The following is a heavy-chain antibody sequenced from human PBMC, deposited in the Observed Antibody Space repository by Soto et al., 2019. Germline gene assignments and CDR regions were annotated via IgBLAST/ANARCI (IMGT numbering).Heavy chain of an antibody. D-gene: IGHD3-22*01. Sequence: PGGSLRLSCAASGFTFSSYALSWVRQAPGRGLEWVSIIGDSGGTTLYADSVKGRCTISRDNSKNTLYLQMNNLRAEDTAVYYFAKVRAGYYYDSSGYYPRDYYYGMDVWGQGTTVTVSS. J-gene: IGHJ6*02. CDR3: AKVRAGYYYDSSGYYPRDYYYGMDV. CDR1: GFTFSSYA. V-gene: IGHV3-23*01. CDR2: IGDSGGTT.